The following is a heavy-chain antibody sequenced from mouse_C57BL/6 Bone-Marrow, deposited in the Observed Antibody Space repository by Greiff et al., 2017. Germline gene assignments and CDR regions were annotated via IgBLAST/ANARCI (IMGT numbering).Heavy chain of an antibody. Sequence: QVQLQQSGAELVRPGTSVKVSCKASGYAFTNYLIEWVKQRPGQGLEWIGVINPGSGGPNYNEKFKGKATLTADKSSSPAYMQLSSLTSEDSAVYFCARRLLGAMDYWGQGTSVTVAS. V-gene: IGHV1-54*01. CDR2: INPGSGGP. J-gene: IGHJ4*01. CDR1: GYAFTNYL. CDR3: ARRLLGAMDY. D-gene: IGHD1-2*01.